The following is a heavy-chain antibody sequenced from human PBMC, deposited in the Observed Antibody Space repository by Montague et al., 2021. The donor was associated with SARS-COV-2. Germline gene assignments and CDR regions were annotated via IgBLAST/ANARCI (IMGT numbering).Heavy chain of an antibody. D-gene: IGHD6-13*01. CDR1: GYSITRVF. V-gene: IGHV4-38-2*02. J-gene: IGHJ6*02. CDR2: IYYSGST. Sequence: SETLSLTCSVSGYSITRVFWGWLRQPPGKGLEWIGRIYYSGSTYXNPSLKSRVTISVDTSKNQFSLKLSSVTAADTAVYYCARVGRQQLVRLSGMDVWGQGTTVTVSS. CDR3: ARVGRQQLVRLSGMDV.